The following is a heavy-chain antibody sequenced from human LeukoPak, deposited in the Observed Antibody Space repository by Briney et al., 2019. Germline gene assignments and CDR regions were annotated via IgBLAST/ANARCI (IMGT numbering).Heavy chain of an antibody. D-gene: IGHD6-19*01. J-gene: IGHJ5*02. CDR3: ARQKGSGWYIYWFDP. CDR2: IYYSGST. CDR1: GGSISSYY. Sequence: PSETLSLTCTVSGGSISSYYWSWIRQPPGKGLEWIGSIYYSGSTYYNPSLKSRVTISVDTSKNQFSLKLSSVTAADTAVYYCARQKGSGWYIYWFDPWGQGTLVTVSS. V-gene: IGHV4-59*05.